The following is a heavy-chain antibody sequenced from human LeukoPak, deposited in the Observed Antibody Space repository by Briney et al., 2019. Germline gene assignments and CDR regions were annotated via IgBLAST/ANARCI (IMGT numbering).Heavy chain of an antibody. CDR3: AKTATFDPYYFYYGMDV. J-gene: IGHJ6*02. CDR2: ISGSGGST. D-gene: IGHD2-15*01. V-gene: IGHV3-23*01. CDR1: GFTFSSYA. Sequence: GGSLRLSCAASGFTFSSYAMSWVRQAPGKGLEWVSAISGSGGSTYYADSVKGRFTISRDNSKNTLFLQMNSLRAEDTAVYYCAKTATFDPYYFYYGMDVWGQGTTVTVSS.